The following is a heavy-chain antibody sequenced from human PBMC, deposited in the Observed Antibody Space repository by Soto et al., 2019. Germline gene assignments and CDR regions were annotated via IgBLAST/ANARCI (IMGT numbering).Heavy chain of an antibody. V-gene: IGHV1-2*02. D-gene: IGHD1-26*01. CDR2: INPNSGDT. Sequence: QVQLVQSGTEVKRPGDSVKVSCKASGYTFTGYYVHWVRQAPGQGLEWMGWINPNSGDTYLAQRFQGRVTMNRDTSIVTAYIELRGLTSDETAEYYCAKGGAIVAAGTRVYLYNAMDVWGQGTTVTVSS. CDR3: AKGGAIVAAGTRVYLYNAMDV. CDR1: GYTFTGYY. J-gene: IGHJ6*02.